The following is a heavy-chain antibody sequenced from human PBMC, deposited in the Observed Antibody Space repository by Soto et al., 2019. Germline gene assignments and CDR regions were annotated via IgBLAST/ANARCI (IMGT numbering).Heavy chain of an antibody. CDR2: IYHSGST. Sequence: SETLSLTCAVSGGSISSSNWWSWVRQPPGKGLEWIGEIYHSGSTNYNPSLKSRVTISVDKSKNQFSLKLSSVTAADTAVYYCARHGGRLSSVTTGAFDIWGQGTMVTVSS. J-gene: IGHJ3*02. CDR1: GGSISSSNW. CDR3: ARHGGRLSSVTTGAFDI. D-gene: IGHD4-17*01. V-gene: IGHV4-4*02.